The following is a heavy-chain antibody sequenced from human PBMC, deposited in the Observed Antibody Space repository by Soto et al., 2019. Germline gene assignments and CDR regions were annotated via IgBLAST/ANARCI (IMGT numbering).Heavy chain of an antibody. CDR2: IKNDGTST. Sequence: HPGGSLRLSCVASGFNFDNYGMSWVRQAPGEGLEWVSAIKNDGTSTYYAASVEDRFTISRDNSKNTLYLQLNSLRAEDTAVYYCAQLGLMTFSHKHYFNHWGRGTLVTV. D-gene: IGHD3-16*01. V-gene: IGHV3-23*01. J-gene: IGHJ4*02. CDR3: AQLGLMTFSHKHYFNH. CDR1: GFNFDNYG.